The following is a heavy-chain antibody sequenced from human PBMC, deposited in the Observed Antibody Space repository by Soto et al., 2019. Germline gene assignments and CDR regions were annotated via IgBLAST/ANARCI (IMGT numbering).Heavy chain of an antibody. Sequence: EVQLLESGGGLVQPGGSLRLSCAASGFTFSTYAMGWVRQAPGKGLEWVSAISDSGHSTYYADSVKGRFTISRDNSKNTLYLQMNSLRAEDTAVYYCARDVGSGWYYLDYWGQGTLVTVSS. CDR2: ISDSGHST. CDR1: GFTFSTYA. V-gene: IGHV3-23*01. J-gene: IGHJ4*02. CDR3: ARDVGSGWYYLDY. D-gene: IGHD6-19*01.